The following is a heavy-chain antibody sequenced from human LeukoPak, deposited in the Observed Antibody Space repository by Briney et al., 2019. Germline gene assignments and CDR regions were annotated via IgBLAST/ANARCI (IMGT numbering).Heavy chain of an antibody. V-gene: IGHV4-59*12. CDR3: ARDVSI. Sequence: SETLSLTCSVSGGSISNYYWSWIRQPPGKGLEWIGYIYYSGSTNYNPSLKSRVTISVDKSKNQFSLKLSSVTAADTAVYYCARDVSIWGQGTLVTVSS. CDR2: IYYSGST. D-gene: IGHD5/OR15-5a*01. CDR1: GGSISNYY. J-gene: IGHJ4*02.